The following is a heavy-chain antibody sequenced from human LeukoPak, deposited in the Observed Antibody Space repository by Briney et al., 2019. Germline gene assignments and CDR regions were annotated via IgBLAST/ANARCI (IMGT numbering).Heavy chain of an antibody. V-gene: IGHV1-8*01. Sequence: ASVKVSCNASGYTFTSYDINWVRQATGQGLEWMGWMNPNSGNTGYAQKFQGRVTMTRNTSISTAYMELSSLRSEDTAVYYCARGAPYYYGSGSPLYYFDYWGQGTLVTVSS. D-gene: IGHD3-10*01. J-gene: IGHJ4*02. CDR2: MNPNSGNT. CDR3: ARGAPYYYGSGSPLYYFDY. CDR1: GYTFTSYD.